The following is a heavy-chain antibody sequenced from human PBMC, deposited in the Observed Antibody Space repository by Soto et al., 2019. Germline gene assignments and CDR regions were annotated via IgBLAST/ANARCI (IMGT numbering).Heavy chain of an antibody. D-gene: IGHD3-16*02. V-gene: IGHV4-34*01. CDR2: INHSGST. CDR3: ARSARYDYVWGSYRPFDY. CDR1: GGSFSGYY. Sequence: PSETLSLTCAVYGGSFSGYYWSWIRQPPGKGLEWIGEINHSGSTNYNPSLKSRVTISVDTSKNQFSLKLSSVTAADTAVYYCARSARYDYVWGSYRPFDYWGQGTLVTVSS. J-gene: IGHJ4*02.